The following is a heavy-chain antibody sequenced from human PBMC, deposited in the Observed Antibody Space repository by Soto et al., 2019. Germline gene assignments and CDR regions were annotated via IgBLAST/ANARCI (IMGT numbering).Heavy chain of an antibody. D-gene: IGHD4-4*01. CDR1: GGSFGGYY. CDR2: INHSGST. CDR3: ARGPPGGNLNYYYYMDV. Sequence: SETLSLTCAVYGGSFGGYYWSWIRQPPGKGLEWIGEINHSGSTNYNPSLKSRVTISVDTSKNQFSLKLSSVTAADTAVYFCARGPPGGNLNYYYYMDVWGKGTTVTVSS. V-gene: IGHV4-34*01. J-gene: IGHJ6*03.